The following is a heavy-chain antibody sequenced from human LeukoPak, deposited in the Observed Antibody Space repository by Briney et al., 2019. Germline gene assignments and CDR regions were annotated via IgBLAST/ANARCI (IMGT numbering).Heavy chain of an antibody. V-gene: IGHV4-38-2*01. CDR1: GYSIRSGYY. CDR2: IYHSGST. Sequence: SETLSLTXAVSGYSIRSGYYWGWIRQPPGKGLEWIGSIYHSGSTYYNPSLKSRVTISVDTSKNQFSLKLSSVTAADTAVYYCAKLMGYYDFWSGYSFDYWGQGTLVTVSS. CDR3: AKLMGYYDFWSGYSFDY. J-gene: IGHJ4*02. D-gene: IGHD3-3*01.